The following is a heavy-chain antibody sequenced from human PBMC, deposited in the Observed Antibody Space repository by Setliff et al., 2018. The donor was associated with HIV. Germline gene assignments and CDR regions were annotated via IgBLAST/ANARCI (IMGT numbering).Heavy chain of an antibody. CDR3: ARLAYYDFWNGYSYYMDV. Sequence: GSLRLSCAASEFTVSSNYMSWVRQAPGKGLEWVSVIYSGGSTYYTDSVKGRFTISRDNSKNTLYLQMNSLRAEDTAVYYCARLAYYDFWNGYSYYMDVWGKGTTVTVSS. V-gene: IGHV3-66*02. CDR1: EFTVSSNY. D-gene: IGHD3-3*01. J-gene: IGHJ6*03. CDR2: IYSGGST.